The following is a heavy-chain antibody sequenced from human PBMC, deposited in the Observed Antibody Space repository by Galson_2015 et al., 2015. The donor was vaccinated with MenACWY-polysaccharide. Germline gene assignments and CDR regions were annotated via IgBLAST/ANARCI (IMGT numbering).Heavy chain of an antibody. V-gene: IGHV4-4*07. D-gene: IGHD1-1*01. CDR3: ARRSLDNWYFDL. J-gene: IGHJ2*01. Sequence: ETLSLTCTVSHDSISSSYWSWIRPSADQGLEYLGRIHATGSTAYNPSFRSRVAMSVDLPRNQLSLRLVSVTASDTAIYYCARRSLDNWYFDLWGRGTLVIVSS. CDR1: HDSISSSY. CDR2: IHATGST.